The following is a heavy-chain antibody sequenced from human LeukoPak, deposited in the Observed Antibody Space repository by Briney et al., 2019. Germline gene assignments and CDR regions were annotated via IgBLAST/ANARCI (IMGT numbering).Heavy chain of an antibody. D-gene: IGHD2-21*01. CDR3: ARVTYSIFDY. CDR2: LYHSGST. J-gene: IGHJ4*02. Sequence: SETLSLTCTVSGYSISSGYYWGWVRQPPGTGLEWIANLYHSGSTYYNPSLKSRVTISVDTSKNQFSLKLSSVTAADTAVYYCARVTYSIFDYRGQGTLVTVSS. CDR1: GYSISSGYY. V-gene: IGHV4-38-2*02.